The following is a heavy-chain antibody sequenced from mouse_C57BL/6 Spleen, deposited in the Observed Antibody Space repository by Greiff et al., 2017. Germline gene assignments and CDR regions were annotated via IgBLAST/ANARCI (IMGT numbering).Heavy chain of an antibody. Sequence: VQLQQSGAELVKPGASVKLSCTASGFNIKDYYMHWVKQRTEQGLEWIGRIDPEDGETKYAPKIQGKATITADTSANTAYLQLSSLTAEDTAVYYCARHEGGYDGVFDYWGQGTTLTVSS. CDR1: GFNIKDYY. V-gene: IGHV14-2*01. CDR2: IDPEDGET. D-gene: IGHD2-3*01. CDR3: ARHEGGYDGVFDY. J-gene: IGHJ2*01.